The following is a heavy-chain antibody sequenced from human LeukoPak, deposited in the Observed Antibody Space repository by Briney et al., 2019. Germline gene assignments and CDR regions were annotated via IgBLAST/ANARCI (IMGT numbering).Heavy chain of an antibody. CDR1: GFTFTSYA. J-gene: IGHJ4*02. Sequence: GGSLRLSCAASGFTFTSYAFNWVRQAPGKGLEWVSGINHADDNTFYADSVKGRFTLSRDTSKNTLYLQMNSLRADDTAVYFCARKALAAAVFDSWGQGTLVTVSS. CDR3: ARKALAAAVFDS. D-gene: IGHD6-13*01. CDR2: INHADDNT. V-gene: IGHV3-23*01.